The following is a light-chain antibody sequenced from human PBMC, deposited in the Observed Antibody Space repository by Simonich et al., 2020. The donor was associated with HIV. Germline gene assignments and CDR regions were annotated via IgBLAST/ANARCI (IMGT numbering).Light chain of an antibody. V-gene: IGKV1-5*03. Sequence: DIQMTQSPSTLSASVGDRVTITCRASQSISSWLAWYQQKPGKAPKLLIYKASSVESGVPSRLSGSGSGTEFTLTISSLQPDDFATYYCQQYNSYSYTFGQGTKLEIK. CDR3: QQYNSYSYT. CDR2: KAS. J-gene: IGKJ2*01. CDR1: QSISSW.